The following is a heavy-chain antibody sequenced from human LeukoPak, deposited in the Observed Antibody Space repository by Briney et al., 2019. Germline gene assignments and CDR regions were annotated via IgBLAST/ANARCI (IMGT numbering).Heavy chain of an antibody. CDR3: ARGVGSYGGDY. J-gene: IGHJ4*02. Sequence: PGGSLRLSCAASGFTFSSYSMNWVRQAPGKGLEWVSYISSSSTIYYADSVKGRFTISRDNAKNSLYLQMNSLRDEDTAVYYCARGVGSYGGDYWGQGTLVTVSS. V-gene: IGHV3-48*02. CDR2: ISSSSTI. CDR1: GFTFSSYS. D-gene: IGHD4-23*01.